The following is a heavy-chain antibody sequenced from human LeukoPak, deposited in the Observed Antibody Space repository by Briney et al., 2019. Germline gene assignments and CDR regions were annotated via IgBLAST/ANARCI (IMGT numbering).Heavy chain of an antibody. V-gene: IGHV1-69*04. J-gene: IGHJ4*02. CDR1: GGTFSSFA. Sequence: ASVKVSCKASGGTFSSFAISWVRQAPGRGLEWMGRIIPILGIANYAQKFQGRVTITADKSTSTAYMELSSLRSEDTAVYYCAVSYGSGSYYPESPFDYWGQGTLVTVSS. CDR3: AVSYGSGSYYPESPFDY. D-gene: IGHD3-10*01. CDR2: IIPILGIA.